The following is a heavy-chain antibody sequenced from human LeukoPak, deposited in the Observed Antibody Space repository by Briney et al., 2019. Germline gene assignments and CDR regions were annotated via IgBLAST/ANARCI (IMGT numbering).Heavy chain of an antibody. J-gene: IGHJ4*02. Sequence: ASVKVSCKASGYTFTGYYMHWVRQAPGQGLEWMGWINPNSGGTNYAQKFQGRVTMTRDTSISTAYMELSRLRSDDTAVYYCARDQGGGLRGYYDSSGYYYFDYWGQGTLVTVSS. CDR3: ARDQGGGLRGYYDSSGYYYFDY. CDR1: GYTFTGYY. D-gene: IGHD3-22*01. CDR2: INPNSGGT. V-gene: IGHV1-2*02.